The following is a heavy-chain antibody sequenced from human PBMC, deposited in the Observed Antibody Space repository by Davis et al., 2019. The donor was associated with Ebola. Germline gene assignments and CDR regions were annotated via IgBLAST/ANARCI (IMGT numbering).Heavy chain of an antibody. D-gene: IGHD3-22*01. CDR1: GFTFSSYW. V-gene: IGHV3-74*01. CDR3: ARDTYTSGHYYGIYS. J-gene: IGHJ4*02. Sequence: GESLKISCAASGFTFSSYWMHWVRQAPGKGLVWVARINAGDGSFTSYADSVKGRFTISRDNAKNTLYLQMNSLRADDTALYYCARDTYTSGHYYGIYSWGQGTQVTVS. CDR2: INAGDGSFT.